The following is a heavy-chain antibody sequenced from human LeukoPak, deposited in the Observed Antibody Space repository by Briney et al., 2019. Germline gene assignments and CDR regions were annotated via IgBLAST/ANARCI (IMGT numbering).Heavy chain of an antibody. CDR2: TYYGSKWYN. J-gene: IGHJ4*02. CDR3: ARGIAVAGLFDY. D-gene: IGHD6-19*01. V-gene: IGHV6-1*01. CDR1: GDSVSSNSAA. Sequence: SQTLSLTCAISGDSVSSNSAAWNWIRQSPSRGLEWLGRTYYGSKWYNDYAVSVKSRITLNPDTSKNQFSLQLSSVIPEDTAVYYCARGIAVAGLFDYWGQGTLVTVSS.